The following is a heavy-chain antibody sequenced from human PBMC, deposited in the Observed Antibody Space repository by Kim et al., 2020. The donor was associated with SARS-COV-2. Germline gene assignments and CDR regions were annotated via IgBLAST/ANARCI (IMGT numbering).Heavy chain of an antibody. D-gene: IGHD2-15*01. CDR3: ARSIEGWFDP. J-gene: IGHJ5*02. V-gene: IGHV4-31*03. CDR1: GGSISSGGYY. CDR2: IYYSGST. Sequence: SETLSLTCTVSGGSISSGGYYWSWIRQHPGKGLEWIGYIYYSGSTYYNPSLKSRVTISVDTSKNQFSLKLSSVTAADTAVYYCARSIEGWFDPWGQGTLVTVSS.